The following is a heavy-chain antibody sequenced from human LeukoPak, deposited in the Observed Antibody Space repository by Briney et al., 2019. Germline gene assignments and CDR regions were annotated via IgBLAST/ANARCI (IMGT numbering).Heavy chain of an antibody. V-gene: IGHV4-59*08. CDR1: GGSISSYY. Sequence: PSETLSLTCTVSGGSISSYYWSWIRQPPGKGLEWIGYIYHSGSTNYNPSLKSRVTISVDTSKNQFSLKLSSVTAADTAVYYCASGGLVGAAPAYYYGMDVWGQGTTVTVSS. J-gene: IGHJ6*02. D-gene: IGHD1-26*01. CDR2: IYHSGST. CDR3: ASGGLVGAAPAYYYGMDV.